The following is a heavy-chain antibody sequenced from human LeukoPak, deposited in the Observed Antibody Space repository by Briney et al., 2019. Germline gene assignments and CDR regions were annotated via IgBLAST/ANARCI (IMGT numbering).Heavy chain of an antibody. Sequence: GGSLRLSCAASGFTFSSYAMHWVRQAPGKGLEWVAVIWYGGSNKYYADSVKGRFTISRDTSKNTLYLQMNSLRAEDTALYYCAKESSSGSYMDVWGKGTTVTVSS. CDR1: GFTFSSYA. D-gene: IGHD6-13*01. V-gene: IGHV3-30*02. CDR3: AKESSSGSYMDV. CDR2: IWYGGSNK. J-gene: IGHJ6*03.